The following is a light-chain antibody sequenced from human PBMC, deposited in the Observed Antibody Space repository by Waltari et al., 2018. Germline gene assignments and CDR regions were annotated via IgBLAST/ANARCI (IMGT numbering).Light chain of an antibody. Sequence: EIVMTHSPTTLSVSPGDTVTLSCRASQSVAVNLAWYQQKPGQPPRLFFYGPSTRATGVPARFSGSGSGTEFTLTISSLQSEDFAVYYCQQYNNWPLTFGGGTKVEIK. J-gene: IGKJ4*01. CDR2: GPS. CDR1: QSVAVN. CDR3: QQYNNWPLT. V-gene: IGKV3-15*01.